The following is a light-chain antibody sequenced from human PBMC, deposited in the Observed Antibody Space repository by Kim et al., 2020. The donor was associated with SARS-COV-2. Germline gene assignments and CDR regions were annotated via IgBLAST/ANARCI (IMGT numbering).Light chain of an antibody. CDR1: NMESKS. CDR2: DDS. Sequence: ARGQTARITCGGNNMESKSEHWNQQKTGQAPVLVIYDDSDRPSGIPERFSGSNSGNTATLTISRVEAGDEADYYCQVWDSSSDHRVFGGGTQLTVL. V-gene: IGLV3-21*02. CDR3: QVWDSSSDHRV. J-gene: IGLJ3*02.